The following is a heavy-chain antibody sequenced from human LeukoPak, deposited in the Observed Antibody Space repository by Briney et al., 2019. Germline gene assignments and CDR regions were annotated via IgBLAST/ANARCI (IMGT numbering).Heavy chain of an antibody. J-gene: IGHJ4*02. CDR2: YYYSGST. D-gene: IGHD1-26*01. CDR3: ARGQGGNYYLNYFDY. Sequence: SETLSLTCTVTGGSFTTYYWSWIRQPPGKGLEWIGHYYYSGSTNYNPSLRSRVTISVDTSRNQFSLRLTSVTAADTAVYYCARGQGGNYYLNYFDYWGQGALVTVSS. CDR1: GGSFTTYY. V-gene: IGHV4-59*12.